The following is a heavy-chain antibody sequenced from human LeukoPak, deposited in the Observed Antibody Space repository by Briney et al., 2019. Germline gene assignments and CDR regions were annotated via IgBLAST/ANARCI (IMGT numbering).Heavy chain of an antibody. Sequence: PGGSLRLSCAASGFNFNSYSINWVRQAPGKGLEYVSAISSNGGSTYYANSVKGRFTISRDNSKNTLYLQMGSLRAEDMAVYYCASPGAYYWGQGTLVTVSS. V-gene: IGHV3-64*01. CDR1: GFNFNSYS. CDR2: ISSNGGST. CDR3: ASPGAYY. J-gene: IGHJ4*02.